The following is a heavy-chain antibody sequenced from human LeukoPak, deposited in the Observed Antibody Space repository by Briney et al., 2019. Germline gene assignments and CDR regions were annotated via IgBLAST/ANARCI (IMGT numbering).Heavy chain of an antibody. CDR1: GFTFSSYA. CDR3: AKAGTVTTGVL. V-gene: IGHV3-23*01. CDR2: ISASGSST. D-gene: IGHD4-17*01. J-gene: IGHJ4*02. Sequence: GGSRRLSWPASGFTFSSYAMSWVGQAPGLGLEGVSAISASGSSTYYADSVKGRFTISRDNSKNTVYLQMSSLRAEDTAVYYCAKAGTVTTGVLWGQGTLVTVSS.